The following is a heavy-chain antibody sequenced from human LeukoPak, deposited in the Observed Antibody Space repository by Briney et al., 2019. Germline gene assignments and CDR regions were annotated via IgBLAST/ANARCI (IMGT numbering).Heavy chain of an antibody. CDR2: INWNGGST. CDR1: GFTFDDYG. J-gene: IGHJ4*02. CDR3: ARVVGYCSSTSCYWDY. Sequence: GGSLRLSCAASGFTFDDYGMSWVRQAPGKGLEWVSGINWNGGSTGYADSVKGRFTISRDNAKNSLYLQMNSLRAEDTALYYCARVVGYCSSTSCYWDYWGQGTLVTVFS. D-gene: IGHD2-2*01. V-gene: IGHV3-20*04.